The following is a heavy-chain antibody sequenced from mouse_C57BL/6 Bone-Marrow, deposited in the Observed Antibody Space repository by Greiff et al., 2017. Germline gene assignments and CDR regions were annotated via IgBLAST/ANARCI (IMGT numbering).Heavy chain of an antibody. CDR3: ARHFYYYGSSHWYFDV. CDR1: GYTFTSYG. CDR2: IYPRSGNT. Sequence: QVQLQQSGAELARPGASVKLSCKASGYTFTSYGISWVKQSTGQGLEWIGEIYPRSGNTYYNEKFKGKATLTADKSSSTAYMELRSLTSEDSAVYFCARHFYYYGSSHWYFDVWGTGTTVTVSS. D-gene: IGHD1-1*01. V-gene: IGHV1-81*01. J-gene: IGHJ1*03.